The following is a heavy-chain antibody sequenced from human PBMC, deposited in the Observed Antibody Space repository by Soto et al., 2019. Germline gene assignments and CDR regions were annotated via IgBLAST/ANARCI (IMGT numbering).Heavy chain of an antibody. Sequence: SETLSLTCTVSGGSISSYYWSWIRQPPGKGLEWIGYIYYSGSTNYNPSLKSRVTISVDTSKNQFSLKLSSVTAADTAVYYCARGEDVVPAAMAFDPWGQGTLVTVSS. V-gene: IGHV4-59*01. CDR3: ARGEDVVPAAMAFDP. CDR2: IYYSGST. D-gene: IGHD2-2*01. CDR1: GGSISSYY. J-gene: IGHJ5*02.